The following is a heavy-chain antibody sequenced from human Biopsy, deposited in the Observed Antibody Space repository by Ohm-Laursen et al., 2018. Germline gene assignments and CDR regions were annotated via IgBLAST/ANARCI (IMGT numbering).Heavy chain of an antibody. CDR1: GGSFTGHY. V-gene: IGHV4-4*09. CDR2: IHHSGST. D-gene: IGHD2-15*01. Sequence: PSDTLSLTCIVSGGSFTGHYWTWIRQPPGKGLECIGNIHHSGSTNYNPSLKSRLTISVDTSKNQFSLKLSSVTAADTAVYYCARMDCSGGSCHYYSYGMDVWGQGTTVTVSS. CDR3: ARMDCSGGSCHYYSYGMDV. J-gene: IGHJ6*02.